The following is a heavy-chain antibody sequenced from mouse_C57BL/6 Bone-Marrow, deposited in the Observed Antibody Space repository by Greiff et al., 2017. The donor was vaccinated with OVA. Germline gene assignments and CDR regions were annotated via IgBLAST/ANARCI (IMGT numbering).Heavy chain of an antibody. Sequence: EVQLQQSGAELVRPGASVKLSCTASGFNIKDDYMHWVKQRPEQGLEWIGWIDPENGDTEYASKFQGKATITADTSSNTAYLQLSSLTSEDTAVYYGTTPRSSFYAMDYWGQGTSVTVSS. V-gene: IGHV14-4*01. D-gene: IGHD1-1*01. CDR2: IDPENGDT. J-gene: IGHJ4*01. CDR1: GFNIKDDY. CDR3: TTPRSSFYAMDY.